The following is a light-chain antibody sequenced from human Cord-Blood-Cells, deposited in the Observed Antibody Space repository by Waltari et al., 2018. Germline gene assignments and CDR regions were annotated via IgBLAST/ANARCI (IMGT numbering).Light chain of an antibody. Sequence: QSALTQPASVSGSPGQSITISCTGTSSDVGGYNYVSWYQQHPGKSPKLLIYDVSNLSSGVSNRFSGSKSDNTASLTISGLQAEDEADYYCSSYTSSSAYVFGTGTKVTVL. V-gene: IGLV2-14*03. CDR2: DVS. CDR1: SSDVGGYNY. J-gene: IGLJ1*01. CDR3: SSYTSSSAYV.